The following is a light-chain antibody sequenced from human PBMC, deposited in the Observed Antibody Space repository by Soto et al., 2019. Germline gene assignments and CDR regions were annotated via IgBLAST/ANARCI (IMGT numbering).Light chain of an antibody. V-gene: IGKV3-20*01. Sequence: EIVLTQSPGTLSLSPGERATLSCRASQSVTSNYLAWHQQKPGQAPRLLIYGASSRATGIPDRFSGSGSGTDFTLTISRLEPEDFVVYYCQQYGTSPPYTFGQGTKLEIK. CDR3: QQYGTSPPYT. J-gene: IGKJ2*01. CDR2: GAS. CDR1: QSVTSNY.